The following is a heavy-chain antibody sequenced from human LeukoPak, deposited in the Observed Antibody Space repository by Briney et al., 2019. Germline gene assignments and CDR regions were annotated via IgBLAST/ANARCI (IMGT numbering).Heavy chain of an antibody. J-gene: IGHJ4*02. V-gene: IGHV1-2*02. CDR3: ARLAAGRRWYYFDY. Sequence: ASVKVSCKASGYTFTGYYMHWVRQAPGQGLEWMGWIDPNSGGTNYAQKFQGRVTMTRDTSISTAYMELSRLRSDDTAVYYCARLAAGRRWYYFDYWGQGTLSPSPQ. CDR2: IDPNSGGT. CDR1: GYTFTGYY. D-gene: IGHD4-23*01.